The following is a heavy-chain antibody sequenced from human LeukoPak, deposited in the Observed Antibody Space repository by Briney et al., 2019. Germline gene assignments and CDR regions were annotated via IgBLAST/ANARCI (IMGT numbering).Heavy chain of an antibody. CDR1: GFTFGSHA. V-gene: IGHV3-23*01. CDR2: IFGGGGSP. Sequence: GGSLRLSCEASGFTFGSHAMYWVRQAPGKGLEWVAGIFGGGGSPHYADHVKGRFTISRDNSRNTVYLQINSLRAEDTAVYYCGKTTVGYSSGQKPAWPVDYWGQGTLVTVSS. D-gene: IGHD5-18*01. CDR3: GKTTVGYSSGQKPAWPVDY. J-gene: IGHJ4*02.